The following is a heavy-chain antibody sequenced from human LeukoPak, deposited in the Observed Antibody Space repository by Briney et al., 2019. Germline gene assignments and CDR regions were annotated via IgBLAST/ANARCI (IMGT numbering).Heavy chain of an antibody. V-gene: IGHV3-74*01. CDR2: ISSDGSTT. J-gene: IGHJ3*02. D-gene: IGHD3-16*02. CDR3: ARTVTDAFDI. Sequence: GGSLRLSCAASGFTFVSYWMHWVRQAPGKGLVWVSRISSDGSTTSYADSVKGRFIISRDNAKNTLYLQMNSLRAEDTAVYYCARTVTDAFDIWGQGTMVTVSS. CDR1: GFTFVSYW.